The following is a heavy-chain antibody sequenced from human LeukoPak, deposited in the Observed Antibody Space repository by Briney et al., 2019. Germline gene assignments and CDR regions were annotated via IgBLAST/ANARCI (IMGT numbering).Heavy chain of an antibody. CDR3: AKWGDYDVLTGYYVSDY. Sequence: GRSLRLSCAASGFTFSNYAMSWVRQAPGKGLEWVSAITGGGSGIYYADSMKSRFTISRDNSKNTLYLQINSLRAEDTAVYYCAKWGDYDVLTGYYVSDYWGQGTLVTVSS. J-gene: IGHJ4*02. V-gene: IGHV3-23*01. CDR2: ITGGGSGI. D-gene: IGHD3-9*01. CDR1: GFTFSNYA.